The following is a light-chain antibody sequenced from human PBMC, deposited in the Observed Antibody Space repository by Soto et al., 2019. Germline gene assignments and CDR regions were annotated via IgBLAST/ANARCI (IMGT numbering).Light chain of an antibody. V-gene: IGKV3-11*01. CDR3: QVYGSSSKT. J-gene: IGKJ1*01. CDR2: DAS. Sequence: EIVLTQSPATLSLSPGERATLSCRASQSVTTFLAWYQQKPDQAPRLLIYDASTRATGIPARFSGSGSGTDFTLTISRLEPEDFAVYFCQVYGSSSKTFGQGTRVEIK. CDR1: QSVTTF.